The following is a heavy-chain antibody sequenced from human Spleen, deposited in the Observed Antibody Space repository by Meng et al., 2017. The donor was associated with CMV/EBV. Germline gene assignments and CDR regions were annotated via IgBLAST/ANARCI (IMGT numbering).Heavy chain of an antibody. CDR3: ARDEPAAILGPYYYGMDV. J-gene: IGHJ6*02. Sequence: GGSLRLSCVASGFTFSSYSMNWVRQAPGKGLEWVANIKQDGSEKYYVDSVKGRFTISRDNAKNSLYLQMNSLRAEDTAVYYCARDEPAAILGPYYYGMDVCGQGTTVTVSS. V-gene: IGHV3-7*01. D-gene: IGHD2-2*02. CDR2: IKQDGSEK. CDR1: GFTFSSYS.